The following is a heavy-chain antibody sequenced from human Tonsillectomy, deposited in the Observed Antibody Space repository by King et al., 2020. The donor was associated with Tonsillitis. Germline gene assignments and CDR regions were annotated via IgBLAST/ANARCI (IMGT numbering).Heavy chain of an antibody. J-gene: IGHJ4*02. CDR1: RFTFSSYG. D-gene: IGHD3-22*01. V-gene: IGHV3-30*02. CDR2: IRYDGSNK. Sequence: VQLVESGGGVVQPGGSLRLSCAASRFTFSSYGMHWVRQAPGKGLEWVAFIRYDGSNKYYADSVKGRFTISRDNSKNTLYLQMNSLRAEDTAVYYCAKEVIVVVTDYWGQGTLVTVSS. CDR3: AKEVIVVVTDY.